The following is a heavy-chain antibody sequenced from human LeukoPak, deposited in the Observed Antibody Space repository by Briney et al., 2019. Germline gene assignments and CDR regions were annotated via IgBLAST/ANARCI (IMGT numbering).Heavy chain of an antibody. D-gene: IGHD6-19*01. CDR1: GFTFSSYG. CDR3: AKPGIAVPGAFDI. V-gene: IGHV3-23*01. Sequence: GGSLRLSCAASGFTFSSYGMSWVRQAPGKGLEWVSAFTSSGYGTYYADSVKGRFTISRDNSKNTLYLQMNSLRVEDTAVYYCAKPGIAVPGAFDIWGQGTMVTVSS. CDR2: FTSSGYGT. J-gene: IGHJ3*02.